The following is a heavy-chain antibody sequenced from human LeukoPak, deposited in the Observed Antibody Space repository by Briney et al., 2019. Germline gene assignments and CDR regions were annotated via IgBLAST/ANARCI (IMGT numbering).Heavy chain of an antibody. J-gene: IGHJ6*04. D-gene: IGHD3-10*02. CDR2: ISSSGSTI. CDR3: AELGITMIGGV. V-gene: IGHV3-48*03. CDR1: GFIFSSYE. Sequence: GGSLRLSCAASGFIFSSYEMNWVRRAPGKGLEWVTYISSSGSTIYYADSVKGRFTISRDNAKNSLYLQMNSLRAEDTAVYYCAELGITMIGGVWGKGTTVTISS.